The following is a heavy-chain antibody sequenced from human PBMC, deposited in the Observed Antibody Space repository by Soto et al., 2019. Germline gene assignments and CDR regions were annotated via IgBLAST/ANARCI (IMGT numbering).Heavy chain of an antibody. CDR3: ARGGLRCLDCAMDV. CDR2: IIPIFGST. J-gene: IGHJ6*02. V-gene: IGHV1-69*12. Sequence: QVQLVQSGAEVKKPGSSVKVSCKASGGTFSSYAISWVRQAPGQGLEWMGGIIPIFGSTNYAQKFQGRVTITADESTTTAYMELSSLRSEDTAVYYCARGGLRCLDCAMDVWGQGTTVTVSS. D-gene: IGHD3-3*01. CDR1: GGTFSSYA.